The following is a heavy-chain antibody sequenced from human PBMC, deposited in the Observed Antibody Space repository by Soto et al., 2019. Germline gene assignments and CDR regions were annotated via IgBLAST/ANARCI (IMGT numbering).Heavy chain of an antibody. CDR2: INPSGGWT. CDR3: ARCHVSTSSDY. J-gene: IGHJ4*02. CDR1: GYTFPTFY. Sequence: QVQLVQSGAEVKKPGASVKVSCKASGYTFPTFYLHWVRQAPGQGLEWMGVINPSGGWTRYAQNLTDRVTMTSDTSTSTVYMELSSLRSEDTAVYYCARCHVSTSSDYWGQGTLVTVSS. D-gene: IGHD2-2*01. V-gene: IGHV1-46*03.